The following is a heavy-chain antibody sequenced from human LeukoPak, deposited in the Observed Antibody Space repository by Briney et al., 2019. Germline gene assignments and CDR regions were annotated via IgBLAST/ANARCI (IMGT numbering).Heavy chain of an antibody. V-gene: IGHV4-59*12. J-gene: IGHJ4*02. CDR3: ARATTLRFLYY. D-gene: IGHD3-3*01. CDR1: GGSISSYY. Sequence: PSETLSLTCTVSGGSISSYYWSWIRQPPGKGLEWIGCIYYSGYTNYKSSLKSQVTISVDTSKNQFSLKLSSVTAADTAVYYCARATTLRFLYYWGQGTLVTVSS. CDR2: IYYSGYT.